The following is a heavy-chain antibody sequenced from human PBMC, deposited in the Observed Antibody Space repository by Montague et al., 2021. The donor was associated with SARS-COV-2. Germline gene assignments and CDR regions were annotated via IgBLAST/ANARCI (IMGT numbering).Heavy chain of an antibody. V-gene: IGHV4-34*01. CDR1: GGSFNDYY. CDR3: ARGRVGITMILVVIGYSYYFDY. J-gene: IGHJ4*02. Sequence: SETLSLTCTVSGGSFNDYYCSWIRKPPGPGLEWIGQINHSESTNYNPSLTRQVPISVARSKNQFSLSLRSMTAAATAVYYCARGRVGITMILVVIGYSYYFDYWGQGTLVTVSS. D-gene: IGHD3-22*01. CDR2: INHSEST.